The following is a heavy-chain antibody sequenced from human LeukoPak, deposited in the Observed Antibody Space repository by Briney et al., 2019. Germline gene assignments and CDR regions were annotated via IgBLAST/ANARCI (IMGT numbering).Heavy chain of an antibody. CDR2: IWYDGSNK. V-gene: IGHV3-33*01. CDR3: ARDPVVSYGSGSYYPNWFDP. D-gene: IGHD3-10*01. Sequence: GGSLRLSCAASGFTFSSYGMHWVRQAPGKGLEWVAVIWYDGSNKYYADSVKGRFTISRDNSKNTLYLQMNSLRAEDTAVYYCARDPVVSYGSGSYYPNWFDPWGQGTLVTVSS. CDR1: GFTFSSYG. J-gene: IGHJ5*02.